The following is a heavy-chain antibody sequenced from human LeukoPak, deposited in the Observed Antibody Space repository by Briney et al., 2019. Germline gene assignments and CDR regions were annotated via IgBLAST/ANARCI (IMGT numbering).Heavy chain of an antibody. Sequence: GGSLRLSCAVSGLTFSDYSMAWVRQAPGKGLFWVSGISAGGGSTYYADSVKGRFTISRDNSRNTLYLQMNSLSAEDTAVYYCAKDAAGPEYWGQGTRVTVSS. CDR3: AKDAAGPEY. CDR1: GLTFSDYS. V-gene: IGHV3-23*01. J-gene: IGHJ4*02. D-gene: IGHD6-13*01. CDR2: ISAGGGST.